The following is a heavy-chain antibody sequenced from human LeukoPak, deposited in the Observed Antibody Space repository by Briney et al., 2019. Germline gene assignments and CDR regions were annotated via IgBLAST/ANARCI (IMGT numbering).Heavy chain of an antibody. Sequence: ASVKVSCKASGGTFSSYAISWVRQAPGQGLEWMGGIIPIFGTANYAQKFQGRVTITADESTSTAYMELSSLRSEDTAVYYCASGSSWYRYYYGMDVWGQGTTVTVSS. CDR3: ASGSSWYRYYYGMDV. CDR1: GGTFSSYA. J-gene: IGHJ6*02. V-gene: IGHV1-69*13. D-gene: IGHD6-13*01. CDR2: IIPIFGTA.